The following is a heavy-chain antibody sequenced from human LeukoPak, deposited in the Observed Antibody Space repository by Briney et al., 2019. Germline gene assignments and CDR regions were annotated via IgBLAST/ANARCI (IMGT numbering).Heavy chain of an antibody. CDR2: IWYDGSNK. V-gene: IGHV3-33*06. CDR3: AKDHRDGYNPFDY. CDR1: GFTFSSYG. Sequence: GRSLRLSCAASGFTFSSYGMHWVRQAPGKGLEWVAVIWYDGSNKYYADSVKGRFTISRDNSKNTLYLQMNSLRAEDTAVYYCAKDHRDGYNPFDYWGQGTLVTVS. J-gene: IGHJ4*02. D-gene: IGHD5-24*01.